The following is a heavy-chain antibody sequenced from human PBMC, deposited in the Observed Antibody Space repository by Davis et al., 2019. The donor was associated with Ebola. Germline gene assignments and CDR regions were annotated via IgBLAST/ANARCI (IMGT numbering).Heavy chain of an antibody. CDR3: ARGPPSYYYDSSGYSFGY. D-gene: IGHD3-22*01. Sequence: GESLKISCAASGFTFSSYWMHWVRQAPGKGLVWVSRINSDGSSTSYADSVKGRFTISRDNAKNTLYLQMNSLRAEDTAVYYCARGPPSYYYDSSGYSFGYWGQGTLVTVSS. CDR1: GFTFSSYW. J-gene: IGHJ4*02. CDR2: INSDGSST. V-gene: IGHV3-74*01.